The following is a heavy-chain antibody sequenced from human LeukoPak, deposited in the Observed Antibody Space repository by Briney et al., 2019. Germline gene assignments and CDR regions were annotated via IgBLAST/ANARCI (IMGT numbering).Heavy chain of an antibody. CDR3: ARDSGRTGSLDY. Sequence: PSETLSLTCTVSGGSIRSGGYYWSWIRQHPGTGLEWIGHIYYSGNTDYNTSLKSRVTISVDTSKNQFSLKLSSVTAADTAVYYCARDSGRTGSLDYWGQGTLVTVSS. D-gene: IGHD1-1*01. CDR2: IYYSGNT. J-gene: IGHJ4*02. CDR1: GGSIRSGGYY. V-gene: IGHV4-31*03.